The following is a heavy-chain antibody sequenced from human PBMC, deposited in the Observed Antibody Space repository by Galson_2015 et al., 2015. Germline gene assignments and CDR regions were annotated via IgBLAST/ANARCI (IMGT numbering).Heavy chain of an antibody. V-gene: IGHV6-1*01. D-gene: IGHD3-9*01. Sequence: CAISGDSVSGTNVAWNWIRQSPSRGLEWLGRTYYTSRWYTNYAMSVTRRITISPDTSKNQVTLQLNSVTPEDTAGYYCAREVLNIFDPRGPGTPVTVPS. J-gene: IGHJ5*02. CDR1: GDSVSGTNVA. CDR2: TYYTSRWYT. CDR3: AREVLNIFDP.